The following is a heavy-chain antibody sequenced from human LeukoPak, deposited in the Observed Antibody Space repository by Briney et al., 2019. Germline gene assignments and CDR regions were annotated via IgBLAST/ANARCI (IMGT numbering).Heavy chain of an antibody. V-gene: IGHV7-4-1*02. D-gene: IGHD3-10*01. CDR1: GYTFTSYA. CDR2: INTNTGNP. J-gene: IGHJ5*02. Sequence: EASVKVSFKASGYTFTSYAMNWVRQAPGQGLEWMGWINTNTGNPTYAQGFTGRFVFSLDTSVSTAYLQISSLKAEDTAVYYCAREGGVRGVIISSWFDPWGQGTLVTVSS. CDR3: AREGGVRGVIISSWFDP.